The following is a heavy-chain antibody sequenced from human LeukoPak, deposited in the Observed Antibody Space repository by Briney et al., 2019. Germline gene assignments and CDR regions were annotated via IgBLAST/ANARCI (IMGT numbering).Heavy chain of an antibody. J-gene: IGHJ6*03. D-gene: IGHD6-13*01. V-gene: IGHV1-18*04. CDR3: SGDAGTVAGTFGFEV. CDR1: GFTFSSYG. Sequence: GGSLRLSCEASGFTFSSYGMSWVRQAPGKGLEWMGWISSNNGNTNYAYTLQGRVTMTTDKSKNTVYLELKSLRSDDTAVYYCSGDAGTVAGTFGFEVWGNGITVT. CDR2: ISSNNGNT.